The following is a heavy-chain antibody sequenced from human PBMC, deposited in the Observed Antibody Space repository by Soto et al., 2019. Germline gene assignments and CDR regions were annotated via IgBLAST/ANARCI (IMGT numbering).Heavy chain of an antibody. Sequence: QVQLVQSGAEVKKPGSSVKVSCKASGGTFSSYAISWVRQAPGQGLEWMGGLIPIFGTANYAQKFQGRVTITADESRSTAYMELSRLRCEDTAVYYCARFGDRLGYCSGGSCYYYGMDVWGQGTTVTVSS. CDR2: LIPIFGTA. V-gene: IGHV1-69*01. CDR3: ARFGDRLGYCSGGSCYYYGMDV. D-gene: IGHD2-15*01. CDR1: GGTFSSYA. J-gene: IGHJ6*02.